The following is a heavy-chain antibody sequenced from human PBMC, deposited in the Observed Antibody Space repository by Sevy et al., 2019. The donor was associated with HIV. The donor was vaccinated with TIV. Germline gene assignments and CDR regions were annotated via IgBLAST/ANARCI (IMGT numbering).Heavy chain of an antibody. CDR3: AAEDMTTFGGHLRVFDI. D-gene: IGHD3-16*01. CDR1: GFTFSSSA. Sequence: ASVKVSCKTSGFTFSSSAVQWVRQVRGQRLEWIGWIVVGSDVTNYAQNFQERVTISRDVSTKTVYMDLTSLRSEDTAVYYCAAEDMTTFGGHLRVFDIWGQGTMVTVSS. V-gene: IGHV1-58*01. J-gene: IGHJ3*02. CDR2: IVVGSDVT.